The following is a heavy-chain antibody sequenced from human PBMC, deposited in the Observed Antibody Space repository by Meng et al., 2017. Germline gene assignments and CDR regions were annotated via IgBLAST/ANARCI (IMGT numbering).Heavy chain of an antibody. D-gene: IGHD1-26*01. CDR1: GFTFSSYE. CDR3: ARVWNTGSFYGLYN. CDR2: TRNKANSYTT. J-gene: IGHJ4*02. Sequence: GESLKISCAASGFTFSSYEMNWVRQAPGKGLEWVGRTRNKANSYTTEYAASVKGRFTISRDDSRNSLYLQMNSLRTEDTAVYYCARVWNTGSFYGLYNWGQGTLVTVSS. V-gene: IGHV3-72*01.